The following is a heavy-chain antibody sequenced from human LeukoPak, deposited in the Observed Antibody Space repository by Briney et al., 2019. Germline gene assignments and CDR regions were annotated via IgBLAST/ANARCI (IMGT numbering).Heavy chain of an antibody. D-gene: IGHD1-26*01. CDR2: IYTSGST. Sequence: PSETLSLTCTVSGGSISSYYWSWIRQPAGKGLEWIGRIYTSGSTNYNPSLKSRVTMSVDTSKNQFSLKLSSVTAADTAVYYCARLIVSGSYYYYYYMDVWGKGTTVTVSS. CDR3: ARLIVSGSYYYYYYMDV. CDR1: GGSISSYY. V-gene: IGHV4-4*07. J-gene: IGHJ6*03.